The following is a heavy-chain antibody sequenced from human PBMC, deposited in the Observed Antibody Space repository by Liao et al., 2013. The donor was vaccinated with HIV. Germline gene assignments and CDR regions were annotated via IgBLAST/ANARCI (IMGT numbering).Heavy chain of an antibody. Sequence: QVQLQESGPGLVKPSETLSLTCTVSGDSITNYYWNWIRQPAGKRLEWIGRMYTSGNTNYNPSLMSRVTMSVDTSKNQFSLNLTSVTAADAAVYYCARGTIFGPDYWGQGTLVTISS. D-gene: IGHD3-3*01. J-gene: IGHJ4*02. V-gene: IGHV4-4*07. CDR2: MYTSGNT. CDR3: ARGTIFGPDY. CDR1: GDSITNYY.